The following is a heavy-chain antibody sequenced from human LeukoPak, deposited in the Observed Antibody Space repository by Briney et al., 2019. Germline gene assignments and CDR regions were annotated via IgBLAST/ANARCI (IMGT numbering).Heavy chain of an antibody. J-gene: IGHJ3*01. D-gene: IGHD3-22*01. CDR2: IYYNGNT. V-gene: IGHV4-59*01. Sequence: SETLSLTCTVSGVSISSSYWSWIWQPPGKRLEWIGYIYYNGNTNSNPSLESRVTISADTSKNQFSLKLNSVTAADTAVYFCVRGNFDNRGYSNAFDVWGQGAMVTVSS. CDR3: VRGNFDNRGYSNAFDV. CDR1: GVSISSSY.